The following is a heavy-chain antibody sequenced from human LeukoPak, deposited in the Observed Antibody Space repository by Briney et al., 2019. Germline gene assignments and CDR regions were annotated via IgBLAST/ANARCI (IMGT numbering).Heavy chain of an antibody. J-gene: IGHJ4*02. D-gene: IGHD2-2*01. CDR1: GFTFSSYA. V-gene: IGHV3-23*01. CDR2: ISASGSST. Sequence: GGSLRLSCAASGFTFSSYAMSWVRQAPGKALEWVSAISASGSSTYYADSVKGQFIISRDNSKNTLYLQMNSLRAEDTAVYYCATRNGVVPVEDYWGQGTLVTVSS. CDR3: ATRNGVVPVEDY.